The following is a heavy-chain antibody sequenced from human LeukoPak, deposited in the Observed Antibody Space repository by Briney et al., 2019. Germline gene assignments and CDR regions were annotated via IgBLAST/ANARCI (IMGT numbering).Heavy chain of an antibody. CDR2: INHSGST. Sequence: PSETLSLTCAVYGGSFSGCYWSWIRQPPGKGLEWIGEINHSGSTNYNPSLKSRVTISVDTSKNQFSLKLSSVTAADTAVYYCARGFPSGSYFHWGQGTLVTVSS. CDR3: ARGFPSGSYFH. D-gene: IGHD1-26*01. J-gene: IGHJ4*02. V-gene: IGHV4-34*01. CDR1: GGSFSGCY.